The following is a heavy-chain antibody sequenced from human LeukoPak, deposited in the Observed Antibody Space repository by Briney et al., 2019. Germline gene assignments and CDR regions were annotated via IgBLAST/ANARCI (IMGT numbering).Heavy chain of an antibody. V-gene: IGHV4-38-2*02. CDR2: VYINGNA. Sequence: SETLSLTCTVSGYSICSGYYWAWIRPTPGTGLEWIGNVYINGNAYYNPSLQSRVTISMDRSKNQFFLKLTSVTAADTAVYYCARRWGSIDSWGQGSLVTVTS. D-gene: IGHD2-8*02. J-gene: IGHJ5*01. CDR3: ARRWGSIDS. CDR1: GYSICSGYY.